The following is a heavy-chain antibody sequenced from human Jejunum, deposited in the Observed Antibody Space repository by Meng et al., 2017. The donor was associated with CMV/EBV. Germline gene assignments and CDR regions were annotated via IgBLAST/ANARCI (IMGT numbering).Heavy chain of an antibody. CDR3: ANAHGISSPHFDS. J-gene: IGHJ4*02. V-gene: IGHV1-69*05. D-gene: IGHD6-6*01. Sequence: CQASGGTFSSYAINWVRQAPGQGLEWMGANIPMFGTTNYAQKFQGRVTFTTDESASTVYMDLSSLRSEDTAIYYCANAHGISSPHFDSWGQGTLVTVSS. CDR2: NIPMFGTT. CDR1: GGTFSSYA.